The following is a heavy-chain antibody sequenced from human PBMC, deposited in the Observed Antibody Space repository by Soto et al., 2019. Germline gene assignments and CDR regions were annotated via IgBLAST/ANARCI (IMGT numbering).Heavy chain of an antibody. Sequence: EVQLVESGGGLVQTGGSLRLSCAASGFSFSTYWMAWVRQAPGKGLEWVANIKEDGSEKYSVDSVEGRFSISRDNAKNSLYLHMNSLRAEDTAVYYCARWYSGSSGMDVWGQGTTVTVSS. CDR1: GFSFSTYW. CDR3: ARWYSGSSGMDV. D-gene: IGHD6-6*01. V-gene: IGHV3-7*01. CDR2: IKEDGSEK. J-gene: IGHJ6*02.